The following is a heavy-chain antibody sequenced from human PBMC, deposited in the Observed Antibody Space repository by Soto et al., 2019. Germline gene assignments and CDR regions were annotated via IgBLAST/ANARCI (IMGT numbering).Heavy chain of an antibody. J-gene: IGHJ4*02. D-gene: IGHD4-17*01. CDR3: AKGEVTTWESFDY. CDR1: GCTFSSYA. CDR2: ISGSGGST. V-gene: IGHV3-23*01. Sequence: EVQLSESGGGLVQPGGSLRLSCAASGCTFSSYAMSWVRQAPGKGLEWVSAISGSGGSTYYADSVKGRFTISRDNSKKTLYLQMNSLRAEDTAVYYCAKGEVTTWESFDYWGQGTLVTVSS.